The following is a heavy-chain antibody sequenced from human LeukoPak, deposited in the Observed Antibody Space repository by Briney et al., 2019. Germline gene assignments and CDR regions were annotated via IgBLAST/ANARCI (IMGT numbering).Heavy chain of an antibody. Sequence: GGSLRLSCAASGFTFSNYAMHWVRQAPGKGLVWVSRIDRDGSSTSYADSVKGRLTISRDNAKNTLYLQMNSLRADDTALYSCARQEARNYYYEGLDYWGQGTLVTVSS. CDR2: IDRDGSST. V-gene: IGHV3-74*01. D-gene: IGHD3-22*01. CDR1: GFTFSNYA. CDR3: ARQEARNYYYEGLDY. J-gene: IGHJ4*02.